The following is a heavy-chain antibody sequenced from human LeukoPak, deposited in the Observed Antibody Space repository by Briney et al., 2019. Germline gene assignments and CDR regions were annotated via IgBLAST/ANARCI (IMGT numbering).Heavy chain of an antibody. D-gene: IGHD2-2*01. J-gene: IGHJ4*02. CDR2: ISSSSSYI. Sequence: GGSLRLSCAASGFTFSSYSMNWVRQAPGKGLEWVSSISSSSSYIYYADSVKGRFTISRDNAKNSLYLQMNSLRAEDTAVYYCAREGTSYQPLLSPLDYWGQGTLVTVSS. V-gene: IGHV3-21*01. CDR1: GFTFSSYS. CDR3: AREGTSYQPLLSPLDY.